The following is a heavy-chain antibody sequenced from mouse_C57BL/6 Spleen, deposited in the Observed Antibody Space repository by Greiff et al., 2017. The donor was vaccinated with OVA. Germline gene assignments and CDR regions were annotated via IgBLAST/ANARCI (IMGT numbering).Heavy chain of an antibody. V-gene: IGHV1-54*01. CDR2: INPGSGGT. CDR3: AREGAYYSNPLDY. J-gene: IGHJ2*01. Sequence: QVHVKQSGAELVRPGTSVKVSCKASGYAFTNYLIEWVKQRPGQGLEWIGVINPGSGGTTSNEKFKGKATLTADKSSSTAYMQLSSLTSEDSAVYFCAREGAYYSNPLDYWGQGTTLTVSS. D-gene: IGHD2-5*01. CDR1: GYAFTNYL.